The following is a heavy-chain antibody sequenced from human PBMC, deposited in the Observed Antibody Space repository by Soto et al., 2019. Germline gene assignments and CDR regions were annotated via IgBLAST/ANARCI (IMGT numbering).Heavy chain of an antibody. Sequence: ASVKVSCKASGYTFTSYAMHLVRQAPGQRLEWMGWINAGNGNTKYSQKFQGRVTITRDTSASTAYMELSSLRSEDTAVYYCARGRDYCTNGVCYSNYYYGMDVWGQGTTVTVSS. D-gene: IGHD2-8*01. V-gene: IGHV1-3*01. J-gene: IGHJ6*02. CDR3: ARGRDYCTNGVCYSNYYYGMDV. CDR2: INAGNGNT. CDR1: GYTFTSYA.